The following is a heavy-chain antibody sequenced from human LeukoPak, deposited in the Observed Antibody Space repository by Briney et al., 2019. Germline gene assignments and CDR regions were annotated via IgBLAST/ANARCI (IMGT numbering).Heavy chain of an antibody. CDR1: GFTFSSYG. V-gene: IGHV3-33*03. J-gene: IGHJ4*02. Sequence: PGRSLRLSCAASGFTFSSYGMHWVRQAPGKGLEWVAVIWFDGSHKSYADSVKGRFTISRDNSKNTLYLQMNSLGAEDTAVYYCATLRDLLWFGELLNWGQGTLVTVSS. CDR2: IWFDGSHK. CDR3: ATLRDLLWFGELLN. D-gene: IGHD3-10*01.